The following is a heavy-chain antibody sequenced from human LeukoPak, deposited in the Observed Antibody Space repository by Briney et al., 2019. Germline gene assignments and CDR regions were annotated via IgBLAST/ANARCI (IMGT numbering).Heavy chain of an antibody. CDR1: GGSISSYY. CDR2: IYYSGST. D-gene: IGHD3-10*01. Sequence: MPSETLSLTCTVSGGSISSYYWSWIRQPPGKGLEWIGYIYYSGSTNYNPSLKSRVTISVDTSKNQFSLKLSSVTAADTAVYYCARQPQIWFGELGAFDIWGQGTMVTVSS. V-gene: IGHV4-59*08. J-gene: IGHJ3*02. CDR3: ARQPQIWFGELGAFDI.